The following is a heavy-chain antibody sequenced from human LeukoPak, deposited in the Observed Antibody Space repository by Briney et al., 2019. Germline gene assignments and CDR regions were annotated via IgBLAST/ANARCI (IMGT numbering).Heavy chain of an antibody. V-gene: IGHV3-21*06. CDR3: ARVAFGLYVMDV. Sequence: GGSLRLSCVASGFTFSDHYMDWVRQAPGKGLEWVSSISSDSTYRFYAGSLKGRFTISRDNAKNSLSLQMVGLRAEDTAVYYCARVAFGLYVMDVWGQGTTVTVSS. J-gene: IGHJ6*02. CDR2: ISSDSTYR. CDR1: GFTFSDHY. D-gene: IGHD3/OR15-3a*01.